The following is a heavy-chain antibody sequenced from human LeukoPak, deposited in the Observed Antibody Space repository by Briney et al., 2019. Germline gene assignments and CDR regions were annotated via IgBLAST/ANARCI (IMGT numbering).Heavy chain of an antibody. Sequence: PGGSLRLSCAASGFTFSSYGMHWVRQAPGKVLEWVAVISYDGSNKYYADSVKGRFTISRDNSKNTLYLQMNSLRAEDTAVYYCAKNLRFLEWLLEADYWGQGTLVTVSS. J-gene: IGHJ4*02. V-gene: IGHV3-30*18. CDR1: GFTFSSYG. CDR2: ISYDGSNK. CDR3: AKNLRFLEWLLEADY. D-gene: IGHD3-3*01.